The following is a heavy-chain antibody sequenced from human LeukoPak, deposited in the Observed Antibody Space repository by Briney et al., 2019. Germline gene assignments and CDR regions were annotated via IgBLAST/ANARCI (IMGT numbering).Heavy chain of an antibody. V-gene: IGHV1-2*02. Sequence: GASVKVSCKASGYTFTGYYMHWVRQAPGQGLEWMGWINPNSGGTNYAQKFQGRVTMTRDTSISTAYMELSRLRSDDTAVYYCARSRWFGELLRTFDYWGQGTLVTVSS. CDR1: GYTFTGYY. CDR2: INPNSGGT. J-gene: IGHJ4*02. CDR3: ARSRWFGELLRTFDY. D-gene: IGHD3-10*01.